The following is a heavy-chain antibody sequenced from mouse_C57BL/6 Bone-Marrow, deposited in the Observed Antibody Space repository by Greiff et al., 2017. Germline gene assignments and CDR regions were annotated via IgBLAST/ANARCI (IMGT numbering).Heavy chain of an antibody. CDR2: IDPEDGET. CDR3: ASPYYYGSRKGYAMDY. Sequence: VQLQESGAELVKPGASVKLSCTASGFNIKDYYMHWVKQRTEQGLEWIGRIDPEDGETKYAPKFQGKATITAAKSSNTAYLQLSSLTSEDTAVYYCASPYYYGSRKGYAMDYWGQGTSVTVSS. J-gene: IGHJ4*01. CDR1: GFNIKDYY. D-gene: IGHD1-1*01. V-gene: IGHV14-2*01.